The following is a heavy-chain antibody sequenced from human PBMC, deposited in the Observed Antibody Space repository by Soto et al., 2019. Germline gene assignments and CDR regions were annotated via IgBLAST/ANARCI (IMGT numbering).Heavy chain of an antibody. CDR3: AKNPGYYYDSTGYHFDY. D-gene: IGHD3-22*01. V-gene: IGHV3-23*01. CDR1: GFTLSDHF. Sequence: GGSLRLSCAASGFTLSDHFMDWVRQAPGKGLEWVSAISYGGGTTYYADSVKGWFTISRDNSKNTLYLQMNSLRAEDTAVYYCAKNPGYYYDSTGYHFDYWGQGTLVTVSS. J-gene: IGHJ4*02. CDR2: ISYGGGTT.